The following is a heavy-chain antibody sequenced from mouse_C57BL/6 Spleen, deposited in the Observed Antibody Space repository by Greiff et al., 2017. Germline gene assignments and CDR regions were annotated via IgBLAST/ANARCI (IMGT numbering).Heavy chain of an antibody. D-gene: IGHD2-4*01. Sequence: QVQLQQSGAELVKPGASVKISCKASGYAFSSYWMNWVKQRPGKGLEWIGQIYPGDGDTNYNGKVKGKSTLTADKSSSTAYMQLSSLTSEDSAVYYCARSYYDYDGEGDYWGQDTTLTVSS. CDR2: IYPGDGDT. CDR1: GYAFSSYW. V-gene: IGHV1-80*01. CDR3: ARSYYDYDGEGDY. J-gene: IGHJ2*01.